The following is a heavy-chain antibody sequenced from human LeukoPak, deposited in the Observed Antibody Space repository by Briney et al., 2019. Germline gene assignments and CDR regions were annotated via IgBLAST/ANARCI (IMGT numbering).Heavy chain of an antibody. V-gene: IGHV3-33*01. CDR2: IWSEGSNE. D-gene: IGHD5-12*01. J-gene: IGHJ4*02. CDR3: ARDIVATRFDY. Sequence: GGSLRLSCAASGFTFNIYGMHWVRQAPGKGLEWVAVIWSEGSNENYVDSVKGRFTISRDNSKNTLYLQMNSLRAEDTAVYYCARDIVATRFDYWGQGTLVTVSS. CDR1: GFTFNIYG.